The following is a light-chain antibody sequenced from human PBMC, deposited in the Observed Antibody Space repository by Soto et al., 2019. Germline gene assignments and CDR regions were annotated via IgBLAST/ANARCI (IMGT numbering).Light chain of an antibody. CDR3: QQYYGTPT. CDR2: WAS. V-gene: IGKV4-1*01. J-gene: IGKJ4*02. CDR1: QSLLYSSNNKNY. Sequence: DIVMTQSPDPLAVSLGERATINCKSSQSLLYSSNNKNYLAWYQQKPGQPPKLRIYWASTRESGVPDRFSGRGSGTDFTLTISSLQAEDVAVYYFQQYYGTPTFGGGTKVEIK.